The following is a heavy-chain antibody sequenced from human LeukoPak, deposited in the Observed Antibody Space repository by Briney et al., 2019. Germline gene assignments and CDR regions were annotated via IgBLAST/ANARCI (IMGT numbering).Heavy chain of an antibody. Sequence: GASVKVSCKASGYTFTTYGINWVRQAPGQGLEWMGWINPNSGVTNYAQNFQGRVTMTRDTSISTAFMELTSLRPDDTAVYYCARDLLLDSWGQGTLVTVSS. CDR1: GYTFTTYG. CDR3: ARDLLLDS. CDR2: INPNSGVT. J-gene: IGHJ4*02. D-gene: IGHD5-18*01. V-gene: IGHV1-2*02.